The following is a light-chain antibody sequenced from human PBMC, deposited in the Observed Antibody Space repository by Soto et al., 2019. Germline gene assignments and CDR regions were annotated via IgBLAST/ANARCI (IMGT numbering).Light chain of an antibody. CDR1: SSNIGSNT. Sequence: QSVLTQPPSASGTPGQRVTISCSGSSSNIGSNTVNWYQQLPGTAPKLLIYSNNQRPSGVPDRFSGSKSGTSASLAISGLQSEDEADYYCSSYAGSNILVFGGGTKLTVL. CDR2: SNN. V-gene: IGLV1-44*01. J-gene: IGLJ3*02. CDR3: SSYAGSNILV.